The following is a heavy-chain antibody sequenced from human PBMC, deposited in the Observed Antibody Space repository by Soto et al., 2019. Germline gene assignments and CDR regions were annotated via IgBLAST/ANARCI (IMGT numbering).Heavy chain of an antibody. CDR3: AREKTVGGIRLDN. CDR2: VSHDGINT. CDR1: GFTFTNYP. Sequence: QVQLVESGGGVVQPGRSLRLSCAASGFTFTNYPMHWVRQAPGKGLEWVAVVSHDGINTYYPDSVKGRFTISRDNSKNTLYLQLNTMRTEDTAVFYCAREKTVGGIRLDNWGQGTLVTVSS. J-gene: IGHJ4*02. D-gene: IGHD1-26*01. V-gene: IGHV3-30-3*01.